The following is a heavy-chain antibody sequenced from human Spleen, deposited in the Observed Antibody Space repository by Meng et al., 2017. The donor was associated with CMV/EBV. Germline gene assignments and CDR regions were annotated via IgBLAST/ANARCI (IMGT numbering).Heavy chain of an antibody. CDR2: IWYDGSNK. V-gene: IGHV3-33*06. Sequence: LSLTCTVSGGSISSTSYFWGWIRQPPGKGLEWVAVIWYDGSNKYYADSVKGRFTISRDNSKNTLYLQMNSLRAEDTAVYYCAKVAAVAGHFDYWGQGTLVTVSS. J-gene: IGHJ4*02. CDR1: GGSISSTSYF. D-gene: IGHD6-19*01. CDR3: AKVAAVAGHFDY.